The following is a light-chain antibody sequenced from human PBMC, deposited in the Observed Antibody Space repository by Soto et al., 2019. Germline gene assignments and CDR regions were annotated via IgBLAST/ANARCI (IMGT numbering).Light chain of an antibody. CDR2: DVA. CDR1: QSISSW. V-gene: IGKV1-5*01. Sequence: DIQMTQSPSTLSASVGDRVTITCRASQSISSWLAWYQQKPGKAPKLLIYDVASLESGVPSRLSGSGSGTEFTLTISSLQPDDFAIYYCQQYNSYSATFGQGTKVDIK. J-gene: IGKJ1*01. CDR3: QQYNSYSAT.